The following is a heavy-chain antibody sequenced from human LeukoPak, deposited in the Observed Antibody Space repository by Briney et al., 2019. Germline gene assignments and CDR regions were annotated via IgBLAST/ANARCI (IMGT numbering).Heavy chain of an antibody. J-gene: IGHJ3*01. CDR3: ARGLTIFGVVNDAFDF. CDR2: INSDGSST. D-gene: IGHD3-3*01. Sequence: GGSLRLSCAASGFTFSNYWMHWVRQAPGKGLVWVSLINSDGSSTIYADSVKGRFTISRGHAKNTLYLQMNSLRAEDTAVYYCARGLTIFGVVNDAFDFWGQGTMVTVSS. V-gene: IGHV3-74*01. CDR1: GFTFSNYW.